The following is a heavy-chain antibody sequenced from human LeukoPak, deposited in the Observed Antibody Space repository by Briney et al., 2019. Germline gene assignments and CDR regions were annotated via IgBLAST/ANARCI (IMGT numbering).Heavy chain of an antibody. J-gene: IGHJ4*02. Sequence: GASVKVSCKVSGYTLTELSMHWVRQAPGKGLEWMGGFDPEDGETIYAQKFQGRVTMTEDTSTDTAHMELSSLRSEDTAVYYCVPYGSGSYPLDYWGQGTLVTVSS. V-gene: IGHV1-24*01. D-gene: IGHD3-10*01. CDR2: FDPEDGET. CDR1: GYTLTELS. CDR3: VPYGSGSYPLDY.